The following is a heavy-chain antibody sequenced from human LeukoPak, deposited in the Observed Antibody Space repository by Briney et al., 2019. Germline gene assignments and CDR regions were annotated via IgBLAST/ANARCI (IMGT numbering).Heavy chain of an antibody. J-gene: IGHJ4*02. Sequence: GGSLRLSCAASGFTFSSYSMNWVRQAPGKGLEWVSSISSSSSYIYYADSVKGRFTISRDNAKNSLYLQMNSLRAEDAAVYYCARGRRLGDSSGGYWGQGTLVTVSS. CDR3: ARGRRLGDSSGGY. CDR1: GFTFSSYS. CDR2: ISSSSSYI. D-gene: IGHD6-19*01. V-gene: IGHV3-21*01.